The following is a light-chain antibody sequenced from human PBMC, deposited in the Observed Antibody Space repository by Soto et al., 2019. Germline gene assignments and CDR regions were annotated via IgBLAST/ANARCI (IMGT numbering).Light chain of an antibody. CDR3: QHYNSNPWT. CDR1: QTVNGW. Sequence: IQMTQSPSTLSASVGDRVTITCRASQTVNGWLAWYQQKAGKAPKLLIYAASNLESGVPSRFSGSGSGSEFTLTISSLQPDDSATYYCQHYNSNPWTFGQGTKV. J-gene: IGKJ1*01. V-gene: IGKV1-5*01. CDR2: AAS.